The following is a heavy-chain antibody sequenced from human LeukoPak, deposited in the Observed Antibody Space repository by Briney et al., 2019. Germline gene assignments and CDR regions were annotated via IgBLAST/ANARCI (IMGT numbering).Heavy chain of an antibody. D-gene: IGHD3-22*01. V-gene: IGHV1-46*01. CDR3: ARDLSDSSGYYLAELNV. J-gene: IGHJ4*02. CDR2: INPSGGST. Sequence: GASVKVSCKASGYTFTSYYMHWVRQAPGQGLEWMGIINPSGGSTSYAQKFQGRVTMTRDTSTSTAYMELSRLRSDDTAVYYCARDLSDSSGYYLAELNVWGQGTLVTVSS. CDR1: GYTFTSYY.